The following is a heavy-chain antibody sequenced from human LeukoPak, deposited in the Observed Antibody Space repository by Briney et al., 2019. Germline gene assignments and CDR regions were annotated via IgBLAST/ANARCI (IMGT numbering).Heavy chain of an antibody. CDR3: ARAGGNPDAFDI. CDR1: GITFSRYA. J-gene: IGHJ3*02. Sequence: PGGSLRLSCAASGITFSRYAMNWVRQAPGKGLEWVSYISSISNYIQYADSVKGRFTISRDNAKNSLYLQMNSLRDEDTAVYYCARAGGNPDAFDIWGQGTMATVYS. D-gene: IGHD4-23*01. CDR2: ISSISNYI. V-gene: IGHV3-48*02.